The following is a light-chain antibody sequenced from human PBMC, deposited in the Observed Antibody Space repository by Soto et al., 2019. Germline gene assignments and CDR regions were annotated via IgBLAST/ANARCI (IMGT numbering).Light chain of an antibody. CDR1: SAKIGSNT. CDR3: AAWDDRLNGYV. V-gene: IGLV1-44*01. CDR2: GSN. Sequence: QSVLTQPPSASGTPGRRVTISCSGSSAKIGSNTVNWYQQLPGTAPKLLIYGSNERPSGVPDRFSGYKSGTSASLAISGLQSEDEADYYCAAWDDRLNGYVLRTGTKVTV. J-gene: IGLJ1*01.